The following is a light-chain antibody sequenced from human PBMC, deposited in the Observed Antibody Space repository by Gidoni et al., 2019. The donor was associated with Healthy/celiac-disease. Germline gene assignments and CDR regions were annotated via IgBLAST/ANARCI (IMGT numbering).Light chain of an antibody. CDR2: GAS. Sequence: EIVMTQSPATLSVPPGERATLYCTASQSGRSNLAWYQQKPGKATRLLIYGASPRANGIPASFSGSASGKEFTLTISSLQDEDFAVYYCQKYNWGLTFGPGTKVDIK. J-gene: IGKJ3*01. CDR3: QKYNWGLT. CDR1: QSGRSN. V-gene: IGKV3-15*01.